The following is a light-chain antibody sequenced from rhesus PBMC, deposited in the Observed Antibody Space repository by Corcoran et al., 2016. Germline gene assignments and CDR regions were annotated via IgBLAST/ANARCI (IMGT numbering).Light chain of an antibody. Sequence: DIQMTQSPSSLSASVGDRVTITCRASQGISRWLAWYQQQPGKAPKLLIFKASSLPSGAPSRFSGRWSGTDFTLTISSRQAEDFATYDCQQYNSAPPTFGQGTKVEIK. CDR1: QGISRW. J-gene: IGKJ1*01. CDR3: QQYNSAPPT. CDR2: KAS. V-gene: IGKV1-21*01.